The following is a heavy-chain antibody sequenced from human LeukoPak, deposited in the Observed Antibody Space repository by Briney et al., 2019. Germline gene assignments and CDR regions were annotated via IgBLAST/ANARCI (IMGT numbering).Heavy chain of an antibody. D-gene: IGHD4-17*01. CDR3: ARDGPDYGDFDY. V-gene: IGHV3-30*03. CDR2: ISDDGSNK. CDR1: GFTFSSYG. Sequence: GRSLRLSCAASGFTFSSYGMHWVRQAPGKGLEWVAIISDDGSNKYYADSVKGRFTISRDNSKNTLYLQMNSLRPEDTAVYYCARDGPDYGDFDYWGQGTLVTVSS. J-gene: IGHJ4*02.